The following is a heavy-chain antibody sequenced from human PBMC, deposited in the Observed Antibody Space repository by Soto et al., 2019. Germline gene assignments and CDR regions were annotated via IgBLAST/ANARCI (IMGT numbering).Heavy chain of an antibody. CDR3: ARAEPYSTSSPFDH. CDR1: GYTFTNYN. CDR2: RNPNSGNT. Sequence: QVQLVQSGAEVKKPGASVKVSCKTSGYTFTNYNINWVRQATGQGLEWMGWRNPNSGNTGYAQKLQARVTMTRNTSITTAYMELSRLRSGDTAVYSCARAEPYSTSSPFDHLGQGTLVTVSS. J-gene: IGHJ4*02. V-gene: IGHV1-8*01. D-gene: IGHD6-6*01.